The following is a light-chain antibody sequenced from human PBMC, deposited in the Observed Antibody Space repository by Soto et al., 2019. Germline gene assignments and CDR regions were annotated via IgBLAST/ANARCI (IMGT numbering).Light chain of an antibody. CDR3: CSFAGSNKV. CDR2: EVT. Sequence: QSALTQPPSASGSPGQSVTISCTGASSDVGGYNYVSWYQQHPGKAPRLLIYEVTTRPSGVPDRFSGSKSGNTASLTVSGLQADDEAYYYCCSFAGSNKVFGAGTKLTVL. CDR1: SSDVGGYNY. V-gene: IGLV2-8*01. J-gene: IGLJ1*01.